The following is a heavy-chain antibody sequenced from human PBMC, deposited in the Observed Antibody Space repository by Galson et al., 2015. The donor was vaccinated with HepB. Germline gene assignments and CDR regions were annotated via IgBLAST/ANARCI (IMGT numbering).Heavy chain of an antibody. J-gene: IGHJ4*02. CDR1: ISDYY. V-gene: IGHV4-59*01. CDR2: VSRSENT. D-gene: IGHD6-19*01. CDR3: VTGRGWLVDY. Sequence: ISDYYCGWIRQSPGKELEWIGYVSRSENTKYNPSLKSRVTMALDTSKNQFSLRLTSVTAADTAVYYCVTGRGWLVDYWGQGMFVTVSS.